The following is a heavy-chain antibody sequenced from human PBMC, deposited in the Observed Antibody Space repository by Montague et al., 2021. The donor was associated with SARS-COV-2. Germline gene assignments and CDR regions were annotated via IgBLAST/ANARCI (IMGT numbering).Heavy chain of an antibody. CDR1: GFTFSNYD. CDR3: TRDYRSIVGDGLDI. CDR2: ISTSAYTT. V-gene: IGHV3-48*03. D-gene: IGHD3-16*02. Sequence: SLRLSCAASGFTFSNYDMNWVRQAPGKGPEWISYISTSAYTTSYAGSVKGRFTISRDNGKNSLYLQMNSLRVEDTAVYYCTRDYRSIVGDGLDIWGQGTNDTVSS. J-gene: IGHJ3*02.